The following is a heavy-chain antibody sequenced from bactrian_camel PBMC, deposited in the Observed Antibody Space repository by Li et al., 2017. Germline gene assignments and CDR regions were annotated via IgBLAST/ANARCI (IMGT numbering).Heavy chain of an antibody. Sequence: DVQLVESGGGLVQPGGSLRLSCAASGFTFRDFAMSWVRQAPGKELEWVSTISNSGRYTSYADSVKGRFTISRDNPKKTLYLQLTSLSTEDTATYFCAKDGAPDDETARYDYWGQGTQVTVS. CDR1: GFTFRDFA. V-gene: IGHV3S42*01. CDR3: AKDGAPDDETARYDY. D-gene: IGHD1*01. CDR2: ISNSGRYT. J-gene: IGHJ4*01.